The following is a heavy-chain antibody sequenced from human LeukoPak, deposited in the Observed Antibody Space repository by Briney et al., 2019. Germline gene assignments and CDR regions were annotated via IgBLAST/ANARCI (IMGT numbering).Heavy chain of an antibody. J-gene: IGHJ6*03. V-gene: IGHV4-34*01. CDR3: ARVRGSAEFHYMDV. CDR2: INHSGST. D-gene: IGHD2-15*01. Sequence: SQTLSLTCAVYGGSFSGYYWSWIRQPPGKGLEWLGEINHSGSTNYNPSLKSRVTISVDTSKNQLSLKLSSVTAADTAVYYCARVRGSAEFHYMDVWGKGTTVTVSS. CDR1: GGSFSGYY.